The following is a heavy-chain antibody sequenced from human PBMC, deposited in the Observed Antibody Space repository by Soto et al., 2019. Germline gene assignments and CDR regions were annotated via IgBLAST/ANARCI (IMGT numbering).Heavy chain of an antibody. Sequence: GGSLRLSCAASGLSFGDDAMHWVRQAPGKGLEWVAVITYDGSTKLYADSVRGRFTISRDNSKSTLYLQMASLISKDTAVYYCARDVGTQMDFWSTSGMDVWGQGTTVTAP. V-gene: IGHV3-30-3*01. J-gene: IGHJ6*02. CDR3: ARDVGTQMDFWSTSGMDV. D-gene: IGHD3-3*01. CDR1: GLSFGDDA. CDR2: ITYDGSTK.